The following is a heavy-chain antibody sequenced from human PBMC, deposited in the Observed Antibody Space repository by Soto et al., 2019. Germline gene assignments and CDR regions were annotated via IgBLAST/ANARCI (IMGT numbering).Heavy chain of an antibody. J-gene: IGHJ4*02. Sequence: GGLLRVWYGAVECSCIDFCVSWVLKAPGKGLEWVSVINLSGGSPYYADSVQGRFTVSKDNPKNTLYLQMNSLRAEDTAVYYCSKARCSSTTSYGPDYWGQGTLVTVSS. CDR1: ECSCIDFC. D-gene: IGHD2-2*01. V-gene: IGHV3-23*01. CDR3: SKARCSSTTSYGPDY. CDR2: INLSGGSP.